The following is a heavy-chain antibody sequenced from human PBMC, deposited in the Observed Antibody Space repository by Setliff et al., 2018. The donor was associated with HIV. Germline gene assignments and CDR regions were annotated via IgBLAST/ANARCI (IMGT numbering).Heavy chain of an antibody. J-gene: IGHJ6*03. D-gene: IGHD3-10*01. CDR3: ARGVPPPLSMFRGVLRFGYMDV. CDR2: IYHTGST. Sequence: SETLSLTCAVYGGSFSDSYYNWIRQPPGKGLEWIGEIYHTGSTNYNPSVESRVTMFVDTSKNHFSLKLGSVTAADTAVYYCARGVPPPLSMFRGVLRFGYMDVWGKGTTVTVSS. V-gene: IGHV4-34*01. CDR1: GGSFSDSY.